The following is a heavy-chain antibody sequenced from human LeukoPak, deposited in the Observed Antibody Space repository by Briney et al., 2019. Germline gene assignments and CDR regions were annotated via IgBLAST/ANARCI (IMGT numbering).Heavy chain of an antibody. CDR3: ARPVGYYSYFDY. V-gene: IGHV3-30-3*02. D-gene: IGHD3-22*01. J-gene: IGHJ4*02. Sequence: GGSLRLSCAASGFTYSSYAMHWVRQAPGKGQEWVAVISYDGSNKYYADSVKGRFTISRDNSKNTLYLQMNSLRAEDTAVYSCARPVGYYSYFDYWGQGTLVTVSS. CDR2: ISYDGSNK. CDR1: GFTYSSYA.